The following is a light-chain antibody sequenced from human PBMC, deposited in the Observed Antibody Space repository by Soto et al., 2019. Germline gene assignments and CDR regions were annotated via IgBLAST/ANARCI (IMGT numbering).Light chain of an antibody. CDR2: RNS. CDR3: AAWDDSLSGVV. V-gene: IGLV1-47*01. J-gene: IGLJ2*01. Sequence: QAVVTQPPSASGTPGQRVTISCSGSSSNIGSNYVYWYQQLPGTVPQLLIYRNSERPSGVPDRLSSSKSGTSASLAISGLRSEDEADYYCAAWDDSLSGVVFGGGTKLTVL. CDR1: SSNIGSNY.